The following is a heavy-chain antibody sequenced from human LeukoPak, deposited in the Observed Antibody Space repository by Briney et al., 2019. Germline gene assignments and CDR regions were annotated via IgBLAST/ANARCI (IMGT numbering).Heavy chain of an antibody. D-gene: IGHD3-3*01. CDR1: GYTFTGYY. J-gene: IGHJ4*02. Sequence: ASVKVSCKASGYTFTGYYMHWVRQAPGQGLEWMGWINPNSGDTSYAQKFQGRVTMTRDTSISTAYMELSRLRSDDTAVYYCARPYYDFWSGYNIYYFDYWGQGTLVTVSS. CDR3: ARPYYDFWSGYNIYYFDY. V-gene: IGHV1-2*02. CDR2: INPNSGDT.